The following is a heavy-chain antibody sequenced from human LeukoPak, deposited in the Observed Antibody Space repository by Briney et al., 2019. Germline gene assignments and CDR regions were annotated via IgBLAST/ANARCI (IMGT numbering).Heavy chain of an antibody. J-gene: IGHJ4*02. D-gene: IGHD4-17*01. CDR2: IYSSGSS. CDR1: GGSISSHY. V-gene: IGHV4-4*07. Sequence: PSETLSLTCTVSGGSISSHYWSWIRQPAGKGLEWIGRIYSSGSSKYNPSLKSRVTISVDTSKNQFSLKLRSVTAADTAVYYCSRDRGDCYDYWGQGTLVTVSS. CDR3: SRDRGDCYDY.